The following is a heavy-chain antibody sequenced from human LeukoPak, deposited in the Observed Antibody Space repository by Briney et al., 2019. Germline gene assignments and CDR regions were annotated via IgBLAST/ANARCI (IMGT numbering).Heavy chain of an antibody. CDR2: IYYPTTT. V-gene: IGHV4-59*02. J-gene: IGHJ4*02. CDR1: GGSVSSDY. CDR3: ATGHSSGWFDY. Sequence: SETLSLTCTVSGGSVSSDYWSWIRQSPGTGLEWIGYIYYPTTTNYNPSLKSRVTMSLDTSKNHFSLDLTSVTGADTAVYFCATGHSSGWFDYWGQGTLVTASS. D-gene: IGHD6-19*01.